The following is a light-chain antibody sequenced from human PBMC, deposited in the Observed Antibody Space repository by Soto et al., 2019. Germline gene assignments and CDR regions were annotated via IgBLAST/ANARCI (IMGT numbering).Light chain of an antibody. V-gene: IGLV2-14*01. CDR1: SSDVGGYNY. J-gene: IGLJ2*01. Sequence: QSALTQPASVSGSPGQSITISCTGTSSDVGGYNYVSWYQQHPGKAPKLMIYEVSNRPSGVSHRFSGSKSGNTASLTISGLQAEDEADYYCCSYTSSSTLVVFGGGTKLTVL. CDR2: EVS. CDR3: CSYTSSSTLVV.